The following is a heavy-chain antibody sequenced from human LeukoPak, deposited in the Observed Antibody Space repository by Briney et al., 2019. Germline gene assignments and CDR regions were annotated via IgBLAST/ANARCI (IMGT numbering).Heavy chain of an antibody. V-gene: IGHV3-7*01. D-gene: IGHD3-16*01. CDR3: ARARGSHGY. Sequence: GGSLRLSCAVSGFTLSDYWMSWVRQAPGKGLEWVANIKQDGSEIYYVDSVKGRFTISRDNAKNSLYLQMNSLRAEDTAVYYCARARGSHGYWGQGNLVTVSS. CDR1: GFTLSDYW. CDR2: IKQDGSEI. J-gene: IGHJ4*02.